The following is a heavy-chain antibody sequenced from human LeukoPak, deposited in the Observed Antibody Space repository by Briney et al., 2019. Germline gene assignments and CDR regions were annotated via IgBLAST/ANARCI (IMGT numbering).Heavy chain of an antibody. CDR1: GGSFSGYY. D-gene: IGHD2-2*01. Sequence: SETLSLTCAVYGGSFSGYYWSWIRQPPGKGLEWIGEINHSGSTNYNPSLKSRVTISVDTSKNQFSLKLSSVTAADTAVYYCAREWGGAYCSSTSCWWNWFDPWGQGTLVTVSS. CDR3: AREWGGAYCSSTSCWWNWFDP. J-gene: IGHJ5*02. V-gene: IGHV4-34*01. CDR2: INHSGST.